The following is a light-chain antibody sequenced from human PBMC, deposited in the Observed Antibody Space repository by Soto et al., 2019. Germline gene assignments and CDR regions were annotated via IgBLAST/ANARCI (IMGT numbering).Light chain of an antibody. J-gene: IGKJ2*01. CDR1: QSINSE. Sequence: EIVMTQSPATLSLSPGERAALSCRASQSINSELAWYQQKPGQPPRLLIYGASTRATGVPARFTGSESGSEFPLTNSRLPSGEFAGYYCQQGHNWPLTFGQGTRLEI. V-gene: IGKV3-15*01. CDR2: GAS. CDR3: QQGHNWPLT.